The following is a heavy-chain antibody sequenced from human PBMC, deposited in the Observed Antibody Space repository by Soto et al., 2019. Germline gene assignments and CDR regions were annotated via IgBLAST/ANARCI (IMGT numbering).Heavy chain of an antibody. J-gene: IGHJ4*02. V-gene: IGHV3-23*01. CDR3: AKDRSSSSCYAFDY. CDR2: ISGSGGTT. Sequence: EVQLLESGGGLVQPGGSLRLSCAASGFTFRNYAMSWARQAPGKGLEWVSAISGSGGTTHYADSVKGRFTISRDNPKITLYLQMNSLRVEATALYYCAKDRSSSSCYAFDYWGQGSLVTVSS. CDR1: GFTFRNYA. D-gene: IGHD2-2*01.